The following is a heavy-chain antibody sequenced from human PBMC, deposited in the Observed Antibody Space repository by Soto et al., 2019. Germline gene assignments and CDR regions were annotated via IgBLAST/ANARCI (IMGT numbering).Heavy chain of an antibody. CDR1: GYTFTSYG. D-gene: IGHD2-2*01. Sequence: ASVKVSCKASGYTFTSYGISRVRQAPGQGLEWMGWISAYNGNTNYAQKLQGRVTMTTDTSTSTAYMELRSLRSDDTAVYYCARDGLWGDIVVVPAAGLYYYYYMDVWGKGTTVTVSS. CDR2: ISAYNGNT. J-gene: IGHJ6*03. CDR3: ARDGLWGDIVVVPAAGLYYYYYMDV. V-gene: IGHV1-18*01.